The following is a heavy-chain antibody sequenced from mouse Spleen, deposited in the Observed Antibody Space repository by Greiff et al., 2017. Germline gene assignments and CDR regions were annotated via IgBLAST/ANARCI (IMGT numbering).Heavy chain of an antibody. CDR2: INPGSGGT. D-gene: IGHD2-3*01. J-gene: IGHJ3*01. V-gene: IGHV1-54*01. Sequence: LQESGAELVRPGTSVKVSCKASGYAFTTYLIEWVKQRPGQGLEWIGVINPGSGGTNYNEKFKGKATLTADKSSSTAYMQLSSLTSDDSAVYFCARGDDGSLWFAYWGQGTLVTVSA. CDR1: GYAFTTYL. CDR3: ARGDDGSLWFAY.